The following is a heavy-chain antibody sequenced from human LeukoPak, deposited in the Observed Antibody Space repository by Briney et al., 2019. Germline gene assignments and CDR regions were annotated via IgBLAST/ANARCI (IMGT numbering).Heavy chain of an antibody. V-gene: IGHV3-30*03. CDR2: ISYDGTNK. Sequence: GGSLRLSCAASGFTFSNYGMHWVRQAPGKGLEWVAFISYDGTNKYYADSVKGRFTISRDNSKNTLYLQMNSLRGEDTTLYYCARGGLIQRHAFDIWGQGTMVTVSS. CDR3: ARGGLIQRHAFDI. J-gene: IGHJ3*02. D-gene: IGHD1-1*01. CDR1: GFTFSNYG.